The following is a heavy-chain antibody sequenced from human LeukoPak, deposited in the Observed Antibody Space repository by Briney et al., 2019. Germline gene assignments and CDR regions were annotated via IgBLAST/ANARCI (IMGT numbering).Heavy chain of an antibody. V-gene: IGHV3-30*02. Sequence: GGSLRLSCAASGFTFSSYGTHWVRQAPGKGLEWVAFIRYDGSNKYYADSVRGRFTISRDNSKNTLYLQMNSLRAEDTAVYYCAKEARPHYVGRGHGSYYYMDVWGKGTTVTVSS. CDR3: AKEARPHYVGRGHGSYYYMDV. CDR2: IRYDGSNK. J-gene: IGHJ6*03. D-gene: IGHD4-17*01. CDR1: GFTFSSYG.